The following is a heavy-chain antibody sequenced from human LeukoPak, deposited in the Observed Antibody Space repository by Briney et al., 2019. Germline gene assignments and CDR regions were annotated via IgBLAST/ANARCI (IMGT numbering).Heavy chain of an antibody. Sequence: GGSLSLSCAASGFTFSSYGMHWVCQAPGKGLEWVAFIRYDGSNKYYADSVKGRFTISGDNSKNTLYLQMNSLRAEDTAVYYCAKDLKPPTAPAPYFDLWGCGTLVTVSS. V-gene: IGHV3-30*02. CDR3: AKDLKPPTAPAPYFDL. CDR2: IRYDGSNK. J-gene: IGHJ2*01. D-gene: IGHD4-11*01. CDR1: GFTFSSYG.